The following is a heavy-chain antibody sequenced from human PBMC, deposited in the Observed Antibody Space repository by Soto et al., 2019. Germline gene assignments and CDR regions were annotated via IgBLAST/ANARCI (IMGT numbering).Heavy chain of an antibody. D-gene: IGHD1-26*01. CDR3: ARDFVVGGPTINYYYGMDV. J-gene: IGHJ6*02. Sequence: PAGAVSLSCAVAPFTASSDYMSWVLLAPGKGLEWFSIIYSAGNTYYADSVKGRFTISRDNSKNTLYLQMNSLGAEDTAVYYCARDFVVGGPTINYYYGMDVWGQGTTVTVSS. CDR2: IYSAGNT. V-gene: IGHV3-66*01. CDR1: PFTASSDY.